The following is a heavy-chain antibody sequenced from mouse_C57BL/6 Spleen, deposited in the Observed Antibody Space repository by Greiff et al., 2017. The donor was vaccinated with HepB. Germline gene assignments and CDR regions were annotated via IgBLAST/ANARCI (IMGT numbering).Heavy chain of an antibody. CDR3: TTPITTVVAGYFDY. CDR1: GFNIKDDY. CDR2: IDPENGDT. V-gene: IGHV14-4*01. D-gene: IGHD1-1*01. Sequence: EVQLQESGAELVRPGASVKLSCTASGFNIKDDYMHWVKQRPEQGLEWIGWIDPENGDTEYASKFQGKATITADTSSNTAYLQLSSLTSEDTAVYYCTTPITTVVAGYFDYWGQGTTLTVSS. J-gene: IGHJ2*01.